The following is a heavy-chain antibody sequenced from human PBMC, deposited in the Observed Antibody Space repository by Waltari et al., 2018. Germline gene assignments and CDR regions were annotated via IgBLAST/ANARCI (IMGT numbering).Heavy chain of an antibody. D-gene: IGHD3-22*01. CDR3: ARETYYDRSGYFRLGAFDI. V-gene: IGHV3-53*01. CDR1: GFTVSSSY. CDR2: IYSGGST. J-gene: IGHJ3*02. Sequence: EVQLVESGGGLIQPGGSLILSCAASGFTVSSSYMSWVRQATGKGLEWVSLIYSGGSTNYADSVKGRFTISRDDSKNTLYLQMNSLRAEDTAVYYCARETYYDRSGYFRLGAFDIWGQGTVVTVSS.